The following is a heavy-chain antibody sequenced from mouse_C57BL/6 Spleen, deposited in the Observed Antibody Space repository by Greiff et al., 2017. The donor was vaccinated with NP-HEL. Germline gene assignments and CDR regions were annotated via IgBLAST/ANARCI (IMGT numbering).Heavy chain of an antibody. CDR3: TPLLLRSYYFDY. D-gene: IGHD1-1*01. J-gene: IGHJ2*01. CDR1: GFNIKDDY. CDR2: IDPENGDT. Sequence: VQLQQSGAELVRPGASVKLSCTASGFNIKDDYMHWVKQRPEQGLEWIGWIDPENGDTEYASKFQGKATITADTSSNTAYLQLSSLTSEDTAVYYCTPLLLRSYYFDYGGQGTTLTVSS. V-gene: IGHV14-4*01.